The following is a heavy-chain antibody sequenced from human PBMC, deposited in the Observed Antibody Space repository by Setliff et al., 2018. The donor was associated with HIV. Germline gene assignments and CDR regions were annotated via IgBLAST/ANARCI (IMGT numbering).Heavy chain of an antibody. CDR2: VEPQHGET. CDR3: ARGTTATDYYYYMDV. V-gene: IGHV1-69-2*01. Sequence: ASVKVSCKASGYTFTDYYMHWVQQAPGKGLERMGRVEPQHGETIFAGKFQGRVTITADTSTDTAYMELSSLRSEDTAVYFCARGTTATDYYYYMDVWGKGTSVTVSS. J-gene: IGHJ6*03. CDR1: GYTFTDYY. D-gene: IGHD4-17*01.